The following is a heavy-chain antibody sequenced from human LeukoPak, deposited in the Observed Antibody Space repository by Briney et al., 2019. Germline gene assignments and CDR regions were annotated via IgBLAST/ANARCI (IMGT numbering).Heavy chain of an antibody. J-gene: IGHJ4*02. D-gene: IGHD6-19*01. CDR2: IYYSGST. Sequence: PSETLSLTCTVSGGSISRYYWSWIRQPPGKGLEWMGYIYYSGSTNYNPSLKSRVTISVDTSKNQFSLKLSSVTAADTAVYYCARGVFYSSGWYDYWGQGTLVTVSS. CDR1: GGSISRYY. V-gene: IGHV4-59*01. CDR3: ARGVFYSSGWYDY.